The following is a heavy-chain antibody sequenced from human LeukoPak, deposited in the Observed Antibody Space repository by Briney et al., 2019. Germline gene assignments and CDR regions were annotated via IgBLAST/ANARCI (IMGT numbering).Heavy chain of an antibody. Sequence: KPSQTLSLTCAVYDGSFSGFYCSWIRQPPGKGLEWIGGINHTVSTNSTPSLNSRVTISLDTSKNPCSLKLSSVTPPTTGVYSSVRGFRLLEWLSRFDPSGQGTLGTASS. CDR2: INHTVST. D-gene: IGHD3-3*01. CDR1: DGSFSGFY. V-gene: IGHV4-34*01. CDR3: VRGFRLLEWLSRFDP. J-gene: IGHJ5*02.